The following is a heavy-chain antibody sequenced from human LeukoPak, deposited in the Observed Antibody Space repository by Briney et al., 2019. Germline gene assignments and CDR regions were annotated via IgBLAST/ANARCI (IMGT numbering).Heavy chain of an antibody. V-gene: IGHV3-9*03. J-gene: IGHJ3*02. CDR2: ISWNSGSI. D-gene: IGHD3-22*01. CDR1: GFTFDDYA. CDR3: AKGRDYYDSSGYSDAFDI. Sequence: PGGSLRLSCAASGFTFDDYAMHWVRQAPGKGLEWVSGISWNSGSIGYADSVKGRFTISRDNAKNSLYLQMNSLRAEDMALNYCAKGRDYYDSSGYSDAFDIWGQGTMVTVSS.